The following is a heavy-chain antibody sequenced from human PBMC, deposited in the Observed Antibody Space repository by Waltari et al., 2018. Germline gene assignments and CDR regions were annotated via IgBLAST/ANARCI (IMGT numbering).Heavy chain of an antibody. J-gene: IGHJ3*02. V-gene: IGHV1-24*01. D-gene: IGHD3-16*02. Sequence: QVQLVQSGAEVKKPGASVKVSCKVSGYTLTELSMHWVRQAPGTGLEWMGGFDPEDGETIYAQKFQGRVTMTEDTSTDTAYMELSSLRSEDTAVYYCAVYVWGSYRWNKFSDAFDIWGQGTMVTVSS. CDR2: FDPEDGET. CDR1: GYTLTELS. CDR3: AVYVWGSYRWNKFSDAFDI.